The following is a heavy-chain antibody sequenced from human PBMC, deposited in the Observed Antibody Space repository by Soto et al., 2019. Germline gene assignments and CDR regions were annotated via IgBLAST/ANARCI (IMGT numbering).Heavy chain of an antibody. CDR1: GFTFASYA. J-gene: IGHJ1*01. V-gene: IGHV3-23*01. Sequence: GGSLRLSCAASGFTFASYAMSWVRQAPGKGLEWVSLISAPGVGSYYADSVKGRFTISRDNSKNTIYLQMDSLRADDTALYYCANDRRAGGNYDFSFEHWGQGTLVTVSS. CDR3: ANDRRAGGNYDFSFEH. D-gene: IGHD3-3*01. CDR2: ISAPGVGS.